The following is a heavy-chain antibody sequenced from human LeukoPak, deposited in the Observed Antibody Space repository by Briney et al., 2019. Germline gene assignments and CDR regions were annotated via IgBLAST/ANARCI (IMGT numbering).Heavy chain of an antibody. D-gene: IGHD6-19*01. CDR1: GYTFTGYY. CDR3: AGEFDIAVADY. J-gene: IGHJ4*02. CDR2: INPKSGGT. V-gene: IGHV1-2*02. Sequence: ASVKVSCKASGYTFTGYYMHWVRQAPGQELEWMGWINPKSGGTNYAPKFQGRVNMTRDKSISTAYMELSRPRSQDRAVSYCAGEFDIAVADYWGQGNLVTVSS.